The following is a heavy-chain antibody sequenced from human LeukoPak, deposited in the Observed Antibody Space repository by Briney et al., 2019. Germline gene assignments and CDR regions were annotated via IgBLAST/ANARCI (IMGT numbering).Heavy chain of an antibody. CDR2: IYYSGST. D-gene: IGHD3/OR15-3a*01. J-gene: IGHJ5*02. V-gene: IGHV4-39*01. CDR3: ARHFWTIGWFDP. CDR1: GGSISSSSYY. Sequence: SETLSLTCTVSGGSISSSSYYWGWIRQPPGKGLEGIGSIYYSGSTYYNPSLKSRVTISVDTSKNQFSLKLSSVTAADTAVYYYARHFWTIGWFDPWGQGTLVTVSS.